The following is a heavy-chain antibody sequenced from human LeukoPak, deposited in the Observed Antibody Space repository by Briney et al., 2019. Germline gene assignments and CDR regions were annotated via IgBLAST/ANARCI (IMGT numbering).Heavy chain of an antibody. Sequence: PGGSLRLSCAASGFTFSDFWMHWVRQAPGKGLVWVSRINSGGTVTNYADSVKGRLTISRDNAKNTLYLQMNSLRAEDTAVYYCAKALAHIAAAVDYWGQGTLVTVSS. CDR3: AKALAHIAAAVDY. V-gene: IGHV3-74*01. CDR1: GFTFSDFW. D-gene: IGHD6-13*01. J-gene: IGHJ4*02. CDR2: INSGGTVT.